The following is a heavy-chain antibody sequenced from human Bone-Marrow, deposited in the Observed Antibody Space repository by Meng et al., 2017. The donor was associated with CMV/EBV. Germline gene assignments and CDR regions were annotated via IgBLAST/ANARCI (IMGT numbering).Heavy chain of an antibody. CDR1: GFSFSTYF. CDR2: INEDGSDK. J-gene: IGHJ5*02. D-gene: IGHD1-14*01. V-gene: IGHV3-7*03. CDR3: ARAYNVPGWFDP. Sequence: GESLKISCAASGFSFSTYFMGWVRQAPGKGLEWVANINEDGSDKYYMDSVKGRFTISRDNAKKSLYLQMNSLRAEDTAVYYCARAYNVPGWFDPWGQGTPVTVSS.